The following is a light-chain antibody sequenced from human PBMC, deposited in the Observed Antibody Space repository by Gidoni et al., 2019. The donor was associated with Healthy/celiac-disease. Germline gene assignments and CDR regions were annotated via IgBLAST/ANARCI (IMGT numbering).Light chain of an antibody. V-gene: IGKV1-5*03. Sequence: DIQMTQSPSTLSASVGDRVTITCRASQSISSWLAWYQQKPGKAPKPLIYKASSLESGVPSRFSGSGSGTEFTLTISSLQPDDFATYYCQQYNSYSLTFGGXTKVEIK. CDR2: KAS. CDR3: QQYNSYSLT. J-gene: IGKJ4*01. CDR1: QSISSW.